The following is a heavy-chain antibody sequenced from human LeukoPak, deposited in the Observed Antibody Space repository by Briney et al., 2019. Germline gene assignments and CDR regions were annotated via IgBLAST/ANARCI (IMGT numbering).Heavy chain of an antibody. CDR3: ARVGSVMAESGFDY. V-gene: IGHV1-2*02. Sequence: ASVKVSCKAAGYTFTGYYMHWVRQAHGQGLEWMGWINPNSGGTNYAQKFQGRVTMTRDTSISTAYMELSRLRSDDTAVYYCARVGSVMAESGFDYWGQGTLVTVSS. CDR1: GYTFTGYY. CDR2: INPNSGGT. D-gene: IGHD3-10*01. J-gene: IGHJ4*02.